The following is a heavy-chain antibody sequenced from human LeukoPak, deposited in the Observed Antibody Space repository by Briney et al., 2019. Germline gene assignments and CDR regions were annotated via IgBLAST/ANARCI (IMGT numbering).Heavy chain of an antibody. CDR3: ARIDIVVVPAAPSHFYYYYMDV. CDR1: GFTFSSYW. Sequence: GGSLRLSCAAPGFTFSSYWMSWVRQAPGKGLEWVANIKQDGSEKYYVDSVKGRFTISRDNAKNSLYLQMNSLRAEDTAVYYCARIDIVVVPAAPSHFYYYYMDVWGKGTTVTVSS. J-gene: IGHJ6*03. V-gene: IGHV3-7*01. D-gene: IGHD2-2*01. CDR2: IKQDGSEK.